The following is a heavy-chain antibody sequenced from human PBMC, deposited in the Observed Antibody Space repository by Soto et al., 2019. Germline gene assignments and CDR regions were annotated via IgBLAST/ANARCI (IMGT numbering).Heavy chain of an antibody. D-gene: IGHD4-17*01. J-gene: IGHJ4*02. V-gene: IGHV4-59*01. Sequence: SETLSLTCTVSGGSITSYYWMWIRQPPGKGLEWIGYIYYSGSTNYNPSLKSRVTMSVDASKNQFSLKVSSVTAADTAVYYCARGYEDYGDYAYDYWGQGTLVT. CDR2: IYYSGST. CDR1: GGSITSYY. CDR3: ARGYEDYGDYAYDY.